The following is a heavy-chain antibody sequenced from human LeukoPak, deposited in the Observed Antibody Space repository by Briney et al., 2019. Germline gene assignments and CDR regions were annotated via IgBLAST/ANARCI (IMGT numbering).Heavy chain of an antibody. V-gene: IGHV3-48*02. CDR3: ARIADLRYFDWLSPYYYYGMDV. CDR1: GVTFSSYS. D-gene: IGHD3-9*01. J-gene: IGHJ6*02. Sequence: GGSLRLSCAASGVTFSSYSLSWVRQPPGKGLEWVSYISSSSTIYYADSVKGRFTISRDNAKNSLYLQMNSLRDEDTAVYYCARIADLRYFDWLSPYYYYGMDVWGQGTTVTVSS. CDR2: ISSSSTI.